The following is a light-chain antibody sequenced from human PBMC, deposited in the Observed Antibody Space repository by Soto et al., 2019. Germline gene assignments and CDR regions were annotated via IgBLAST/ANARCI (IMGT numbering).Light chain of an antibody. Sequence: DLQMTQSPASLSSSLGDSVPITCRTSQSINNCLNWYKQKQGKAPNVLIYGASSLQSGVPFRFSGSGFGTDFTLTISSLQPEDFATYYCLQVYNSTRTCGQGTKVDIK. CDR3: LQVYNSTRT. CDR2: GAS. V-gene: IGKV1-39*01. J-gene: IGKJ1*01. CDR1: QSINNC.